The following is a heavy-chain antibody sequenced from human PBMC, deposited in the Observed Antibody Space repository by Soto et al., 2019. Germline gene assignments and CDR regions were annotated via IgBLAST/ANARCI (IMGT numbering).Heavy chain of an antibody. Sequence: SETLSLTCTVSGASFSSGDYLWSWIRQSPGKGLEWIGYVSHDVTTYYNPSLESRVAISVETSKNQFSLKVTSVTAADTAVYYCARDPCCVARLYGIDVWGQGTSVTVSS. J-gene: IGHJ6*02. CDR1: GASFSSGDYL. CDR3: ARDPCCVARLYGIDV. V-gene: IGHV4-30-4*01. CDR2: VSHDVTT.